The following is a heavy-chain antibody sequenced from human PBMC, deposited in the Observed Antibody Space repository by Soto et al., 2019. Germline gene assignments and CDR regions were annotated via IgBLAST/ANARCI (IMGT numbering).Heavy chain of an antibody. Sequence: QVQLVQSGAEVKKPGASVKVSCKASGYTFTSYDINWVRQATGQGLEWMGWMNPNSGNTGYAQKLKASATMTGNTSISTAYMERSSLRSEDTPVYFCASEKSYGSAAYWGQGTLVTVSS. D-gene: IGHD3-16*01. CDR3: ASEKSYGSAAY. J-gene: IGHJ4*02. V-gene: IGHV1-8*01. CDR1: GYTFTSYD. CDR2: MNPNSGNT.